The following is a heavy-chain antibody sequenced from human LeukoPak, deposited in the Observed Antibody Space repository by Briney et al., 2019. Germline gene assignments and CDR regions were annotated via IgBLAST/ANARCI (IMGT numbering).Heavy chain of an antibody. CDR1: GFTFNSYA. CDR2: ISGSGGTT. V-gene: IGHV3-23*01. Sequence: PGGSLRLSCAASGFTFNSYALTWVRQAPGKGLEWVSGISGSGGTTYSADSVKGRFTISRDNSKNTLYLQMDSLRAEDTAIYYCARESGLGYDYWGQGTLVTVSS. J-gene: IGHJ4*02. D-gene: IGHD6-19*01. CDR3: ARESGLGYDY.